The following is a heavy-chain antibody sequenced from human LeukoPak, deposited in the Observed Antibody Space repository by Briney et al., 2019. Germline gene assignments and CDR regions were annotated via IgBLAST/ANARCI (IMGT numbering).Heavy chain of an antibody. CDR1: GGSISSSTYY. Sequence: SQTLSLTCTVSGGSISSSTYYWGWIRQPPGKGLEWIASMYYIGSTYYNPSLKSRVTISQDTSKNQFSLKLSSVTAADTAVYYCARDRWSGTGGAFDIWGQGTMVTVSS. D-gene: IGHD3-3*01. V-gene: IGHV4-39*07. CDR2: MYYIGST. CDR3: ARDRWSGTGGAFDI. J-gene: IGHJ3*02.